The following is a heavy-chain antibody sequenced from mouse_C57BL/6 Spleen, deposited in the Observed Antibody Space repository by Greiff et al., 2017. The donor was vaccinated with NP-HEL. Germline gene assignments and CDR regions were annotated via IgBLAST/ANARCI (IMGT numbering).Heavy chain of an antibody. CDR1: GYTFTSYG. D-gene: IGHD1-1*01. Sequence: QVQLKQSGAELARPGASVKLSCKASGYTFTSYGISWVKQRTGQGLEWIGEIYPRSGNTYYNEKFKGKATLTADKSSSTAYMELRSLTSEDSAVYFCARDTTVVEDWFAYWGQGTLVTVSA. J-gene: IGHJ3*01. CDR2: IYPRSGNT. CDR3: ARDTTVVEDWFAY. V-gene: IGHV1-81*01.